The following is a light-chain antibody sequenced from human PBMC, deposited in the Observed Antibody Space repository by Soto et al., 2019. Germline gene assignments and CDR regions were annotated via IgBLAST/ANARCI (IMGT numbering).Light chain of an antibody. CDR2: GAS. Sequence: EIVMSLSLDTLYVYTREGATLSCRASQSVRTKLAWYQQKAGQAPRLLIYGASTRATGIPDRFSGSGSGTEFTLTISSLQSEDFAVYYCQQYNSWPPFTFGHGRLLEI. J-gene: IGKJ5*01. CDR3: QQYNSWPPFT. CDR1: QSVRTK. V-gene: IGKV3-15*01.